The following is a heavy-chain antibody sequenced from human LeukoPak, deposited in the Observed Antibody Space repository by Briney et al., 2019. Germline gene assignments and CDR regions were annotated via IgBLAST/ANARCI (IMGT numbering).Heavy chain of an antibody. CDR2: IDRGVGST. J-gene: IGHJ4*02. V-gene: IGHV3-23*01. CDR3: AKKGQANGYGKPD. CDR1: GFTFSSYD. D-gene: IGHD5-12*01. Sequence: GGSLRLSCAASGFTFSSYDLSWVRQAPGKGLECVAAIDRGVGSTYYADSVKGRFTISRDNSKNTLYLQMNNLRADDTAVYYCAKKGQANGYGKPDWGQGTLVTVSS.